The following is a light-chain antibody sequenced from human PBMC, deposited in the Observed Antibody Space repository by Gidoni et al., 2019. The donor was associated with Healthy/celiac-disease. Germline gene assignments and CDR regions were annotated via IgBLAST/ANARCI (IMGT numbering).Light chain of an antibody. CDR3: AAWDDSLNAVV. J-gene: IGLJ2*01. CDR1: SSNIGSNP. CDR2: SNN. Sequence: QSVLTQPPSASGTPRQRFTISCSGSSSNIGSNPVNWYQQLPVTAPKLLIYSNNQRPSGVPDRFSGSKSGTSASLAISGLQSEDEADYYCAAWDDSLNAVVFGGGTKLTVL. V-gene: IGLV1-44*01.